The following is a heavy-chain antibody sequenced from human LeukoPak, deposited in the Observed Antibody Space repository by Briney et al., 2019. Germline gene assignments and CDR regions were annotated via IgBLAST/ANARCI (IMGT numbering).Heavy chain of an antibody. CDR2: IVVGSGNT. D-gene: IGHD1-26*01. J-gene: IGHJ4*02. CDR3: AAGGVVGATIVY. V-gene: IGHV1-58*02. CDR1: GFPFTSSA. Sequence: GTSVKVSCKASGFPFTSSAMQWVRQARGQRLEWIGWIVVGSGNTNYAQKFQERVTITRDMSTSTAYMELSSLRSEDTAVYYCAAGGVVGATIVYWGQGTLVTVSS.